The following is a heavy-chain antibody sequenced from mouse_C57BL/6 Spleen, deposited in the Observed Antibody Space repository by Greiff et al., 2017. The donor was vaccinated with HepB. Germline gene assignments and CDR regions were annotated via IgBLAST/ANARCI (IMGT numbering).Heavy chain of an antibody. CDR2: INYDGSST. CDR1: GFTFSDYY. CDR3: ARDRHYYGSSYDYFDY. D-gene: IGHD1-1*01. Sequence: EVQLVESEGGLVQPGSSMKLSCTASGFTFSDYYMAWVRQVPEKGLEWVANINYDGSSTYYLDSLKSRFIISRDNAKNILYLQMSSLKSEDTATYYCARDRHYYGSSYDYFDYWGQGTTLTVSS. V-gene: IGHV5-16*01. J-gene: IGHJ2*01.